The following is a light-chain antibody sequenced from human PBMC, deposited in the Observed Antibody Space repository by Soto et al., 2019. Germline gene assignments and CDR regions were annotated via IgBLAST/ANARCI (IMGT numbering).Light chain of an antibody. CDR2: AAS. J-gene: IGKJ1*01. CDR1: QGMSSW. CDR3: QQANSLPWT. V-gene: IGKV1-12*01. Sequence: DIQMTQSPSSVSASVGDRVTITCRASQGMSSWLAWYQQKPGKAPKLLIYAASTLQTGVPSRFSGTGSGTDFPLTIIDLQPEDFATYYCQQANSLPWTFGQGTKVEIK.